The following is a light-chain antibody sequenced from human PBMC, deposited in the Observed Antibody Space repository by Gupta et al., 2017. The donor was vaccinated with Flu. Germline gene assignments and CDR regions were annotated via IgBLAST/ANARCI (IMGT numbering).Light chain of an antibody. CDR3: SLYTSSRGG. V-gene: IGLV2-18*01. Sequence: QSALTQPPSVSGSPGQSVTISCTGTSSDVGSYNRVSWYQQPPGTAPKLMIYEVSNRPSGVPDRFSGSKSGNTASLTISGLQAEDEAYDYCSLYTSSRGGLGGGTQMT. CDR1: SSDVGSYNR. CDR2: EVS. J-gene: IGLJ3*02.